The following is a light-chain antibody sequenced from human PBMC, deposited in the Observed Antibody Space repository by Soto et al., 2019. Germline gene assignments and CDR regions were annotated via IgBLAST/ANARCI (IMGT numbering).Light chain of an antibody. Sequence: DIVMTQSPDSLAVSLGERATINCKSSQSVLDSSKNENHLVWYQQKAGQPPKTLIFWASTREYGVSDRFSGSGSGTEFTLTISNLQAEDVAVYYCQQYYSFPFTFGPGTKVDVK. CDR2: WAS. CDR1: QSVLDSSKNENH. V-gene: IGKV4-1*01. CDR3: QQYYSFPFT. J-gene: IGKJ3*01.